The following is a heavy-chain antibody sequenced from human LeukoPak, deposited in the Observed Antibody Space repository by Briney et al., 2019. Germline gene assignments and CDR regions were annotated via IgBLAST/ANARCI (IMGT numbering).Heavy chain of an antibody. D-gene: IGHD6-13*01. CDR3: ARDLSVTSIIPAGGTTVYAFDI. CDR1: GYTFTGYY. CDR2: INPNSGGT. J-gene: IGHJ3*02. V-gene: IGHV1-2*02. Sequence: ASVTETRKARGYTFTGYYIHWVRQAPGQGLEWMGWINPNSGGTNYAQKFQGRVTMTRDTSISTAYMELSRLRSDDTAAYYCARDLSVTSIIPAGGTTVYAFDIWGQGTMVTVSS.